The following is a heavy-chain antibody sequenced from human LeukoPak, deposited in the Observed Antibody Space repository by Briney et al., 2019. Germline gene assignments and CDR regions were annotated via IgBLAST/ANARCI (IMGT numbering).Heavy chain of an antibody. CDR1: AGSIGSRSYY. J-gene: IGHJ4*02. Sequence: SETLSLTCTVSAGSIGSRSYYWGWIRQPPGKGLEWIGSIYYSGSTYYNPSLKSRVTISVDTSKNQFSLKLSSVTAADTAVYYCARLDRSGDSFDYWGKGTLVTVSS. V-gene: IGHV4-39*01. CDR3: ARLDRSGDSFDY. CDR2: IYYSGST. D-gene: IGHD7-27*01.